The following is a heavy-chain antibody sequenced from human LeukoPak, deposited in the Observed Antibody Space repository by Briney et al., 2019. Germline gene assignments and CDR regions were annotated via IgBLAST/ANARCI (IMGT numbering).Heavy chain of an antibody. J-gene: IGHJ4*02. V-gene: IGHV3-73*01. CDR3: AKDRAGIFDY. Sequence: GGSLRLSCAASGLFFSGSAMHWVRQASGKGLEWVGRIRSKPNNYATAYAASVKGRFSISRDSSKNTLYLQMNSLRAEDTAIYYCAKDRAGIFDYWGQGTLVTVSS. D-gene: IGHD6-13*01. CDR1: GLFFSGSA. CDR2: IRSKPNNYAT.